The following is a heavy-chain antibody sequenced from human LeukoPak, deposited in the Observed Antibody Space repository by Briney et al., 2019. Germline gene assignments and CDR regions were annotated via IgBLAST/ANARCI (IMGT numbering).Heavy chain of an antibody. Sequence: PSETLSLTCAVSGGSFSGYYWSWIRQPPGKGLEWIGEINHSGSTNYNPSLKSRVTILVDTSKNQFSLKLSSVTAADTAVYYCARAPEGTMVRGVTNWFDPWGEGTLVTVSS. CDR2: INHSGST. D-gene: IGHD3-10*01. V-gene: IGHV4-34*01. J-gene: IGHJ5*02. CDR3: ARAPEGTMVRGVTNWFDP. CDR1: GGSFSGYY.